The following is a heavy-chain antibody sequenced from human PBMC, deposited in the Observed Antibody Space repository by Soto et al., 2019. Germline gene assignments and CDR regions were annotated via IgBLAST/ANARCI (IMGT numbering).Heavy chain of an antibody. CDR3: ARSSSGWYLRNFYYYYYGMDV. D-gene: IGHD6-19*01. V-gene: IGHV3-33*01. Sequence: QVQLVESGGGVVQPGRSLRLSCAASGFTFSSYGMHWVRQAPGKGLEWVAVIWYDGSNKYYADSVKGRFTISRDNSKNTLYLQMNSLRAEDTAVYYCARSSSGWYLRNFYYYYYGMDVWGQGTTVTVSS. CDR1: GFTFSSYG. CDR2: IWYDGSNK. J-gene: IGHJ6*02.